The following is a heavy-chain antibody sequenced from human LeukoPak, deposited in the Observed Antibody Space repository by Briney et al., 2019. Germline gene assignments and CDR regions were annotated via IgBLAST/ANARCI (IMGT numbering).Heavy chain of an antibody. CDR3: ARVAYYYDSSGYYYFDY. Sequence: SETLSLTCTVSGGSISSYYWSWIRQPPGRGLEWSGYIYYSGSTNYNPSLKSRVTISVDTSKNQFSLKLSSVAAADTAVYYCARVAYYYDSSGYYYFDYWAREPWSPSPQ. V-gene: IGHV4-59*01. CDR2: IYYSGST. J-gene: IGHJ4*02. CDR1: GGSISSYY. D-gene: IGHD3-22*01.